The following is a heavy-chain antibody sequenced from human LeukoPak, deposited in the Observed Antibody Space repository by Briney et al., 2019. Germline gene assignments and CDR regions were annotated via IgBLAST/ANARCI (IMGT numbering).Heavy chain of an antibody. V-gene: IGHV1-18*04. Sequence: VASVKVSCKTSGYTFTNYGISWVRPAPGQGLEWMGWINPYTANTNSAQKLRDRVTLTTDTSTSTAYMELRSLRSDDTAVYYCARVPSGGSEYFHHWGQGTLVTVSS. D-gene: IGHD3-16*01. CDR2: INPYTANT. CDR3: ARVPSGGSEYFHH. CDR1: GYTFTNYG. J-gene: IGHJ1*01.